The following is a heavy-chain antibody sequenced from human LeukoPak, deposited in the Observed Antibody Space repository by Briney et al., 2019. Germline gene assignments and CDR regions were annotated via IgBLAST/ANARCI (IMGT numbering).Heavy chain of an antibody. V-gene: IGHV3-21*04. J-gene: IGHJ3*02. CDR2: ISSSSSYI. CDR1: GFTFIGYS. Sequence: GGSLRLSCAASGFTFIGYSMNWVRQAPGKGLEWVSSISSSSSYIYYADSVKGRFTISRDNAKNSLYLQMNSLRVEDTAVYYCARGLFLSGYLDAFDIWGQGTVVTVSS. CDR3: ARGLFLSGYLDAFDI. D-gene: IGHD3-22*01.